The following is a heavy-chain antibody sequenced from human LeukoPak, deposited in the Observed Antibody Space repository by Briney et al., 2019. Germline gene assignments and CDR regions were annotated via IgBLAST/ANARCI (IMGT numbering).Heavy chain of an antibody. CDR3: ARRPRSGSHVFDY. Sequence: ASVKVSCKASGYTFTGYYMHWVRQAPGQGLEWMGIINPSGGITTYAQKFQGRVNMTRDTSTSTVYMELSRLRSEDTAVYYCARRPRSGSHVFDYWGQGTLVTVSS. CDR1: GYTFTGYY. D-gene: IGHD3-10*01. CDR2: INPSGGIT. J-gene: IGHJ4*02. V-gene: IGHV1-46*01.